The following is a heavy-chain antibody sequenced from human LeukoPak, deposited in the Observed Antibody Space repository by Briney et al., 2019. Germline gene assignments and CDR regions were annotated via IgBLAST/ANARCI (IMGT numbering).Heavy chain of an antibody. J-gene: IGHJ4*02. V-gene: IGHV3-23*01. D-gene: IGHD3-22*01. CDR1: GFTFSSYA. CDR3: ASRGLYYYDSSGYLFDY. CDR2: ISGSGGST. Sequence: GGSLRLSCAASGFTFSSYAMSWVRQAPGKGLEWVSAISGSGGSTYYADSVKGRFTISRDNSKNTLYLQINSLRAEDTAVYYCASRGLYYYDSSGYLFDYWGQGTLVTVSS.